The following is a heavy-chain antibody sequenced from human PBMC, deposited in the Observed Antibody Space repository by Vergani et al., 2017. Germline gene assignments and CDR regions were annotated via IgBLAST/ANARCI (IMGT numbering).Heavy chain of an antibody. CDR1: GGSISSGDHC. Sequence: QVQLQESGPGVVKPSQTLSLTCAVSGGSISSGDHCWTWIRQRPGKGLEWIGYIFYSGTTYDNPSLRSRLTISVDTSKNQFSLKLSSVTAADTAVYYCARGSRWYPGPFDPWGQGTLVTVSS. J-gene: IGHJ5*02. V-gene: IGHV4-30-4*08. CDR2: IFYSGTT. D-gene: IGHD2-15*01. CDR3: ARGSRWYPGPFDP.